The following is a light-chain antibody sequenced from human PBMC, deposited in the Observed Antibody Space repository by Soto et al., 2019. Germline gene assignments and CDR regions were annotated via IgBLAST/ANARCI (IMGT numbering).Light chain of an antibody. CDR2: KAS. CDR1: QSISSW. J-gene: IGKJ1*01. CDR3: QQYNSYRT. V-gene: IGKV1-5*03. Sequence: DIQMTQSPSTLSASVGDRVTITCRASQSISSWLAWYQQKPGKAPKLLIYKASILESGVPSRFSGSGSGTEFTLTISSLQPDDFAPYYCQQYNSYRTFGQGTKVEIK.